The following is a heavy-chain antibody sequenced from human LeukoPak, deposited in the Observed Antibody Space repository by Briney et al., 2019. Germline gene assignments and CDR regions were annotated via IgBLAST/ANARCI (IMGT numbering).Heavy chain of an antibody. V-gene: IGHV3-23*01. CDR2: ISGSGCTT. J-gene: IGHJ4*02. CDR1: GFTFSSYA. D-gene: IGHD6-13*01. Sequence: GGSLRLSCAASGFTFSSYAMSWVRQAPGKGLEWVSVISGSGCTTYHSDSVKGRFTISRDNSKSTLFLQMNSLRAEDTAVYYCAKGNGKAATGNVVDYWGQGTLVTVSS. CDR3: AKGNGKAATGNVVDY.